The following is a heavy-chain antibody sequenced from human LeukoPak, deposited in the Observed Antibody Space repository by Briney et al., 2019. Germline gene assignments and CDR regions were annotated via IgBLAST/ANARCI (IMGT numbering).Heavy chain of an antibody. Sequence: GGSLRLSCAASGFTFSSYSMNCVRQAPGKGLGWVSSISSSSYIYYADSVKGRFTISRDNAKNSLYLQMNSLRAEDTAVYYCARDVEMATIYAFDIWGQGTMVTVSS. V-gene: IGHV3-21*01. CDR3: ARDVEMATIYAFDI. D-gene: IGHD5-24*01. J-gene: IGHJ3*02. CDR1: GFTFSSYS. CDR2: ISSSSYI.